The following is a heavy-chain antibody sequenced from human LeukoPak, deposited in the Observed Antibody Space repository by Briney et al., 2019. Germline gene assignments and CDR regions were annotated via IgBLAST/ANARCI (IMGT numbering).Heavy chain of an antibody. CDR3: AKTTLSGDYYFDY. CDR1: GFSFNNYW. CDR2: INSDGSST. Sequence: GGSLRLSCAASGFSFNNYWMHWVRQAPGKGLVWVSRINSDGSSTSYADSVKGRFTISRDNAKNSLYLQMNSLRAEDTAVYYCAKTTLSGDYYFDYWGQGTLVTVSS. V-gene: IGHV3-74*01. J-gene: IGHJ4*02. D-gene: IGHD2-21*01.